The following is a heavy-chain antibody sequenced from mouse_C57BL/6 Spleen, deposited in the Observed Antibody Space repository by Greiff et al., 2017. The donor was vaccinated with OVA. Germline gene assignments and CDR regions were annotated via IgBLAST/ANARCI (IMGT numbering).Heavy chain of an antibody. CDR1: GFTFSDYG. J-gene: IGHJ3*01. CDR2: ISSGSSTI. V-gene: IGHV5-17*01. D-gene: IGHD4-1*01. CDR3: AKLEGFAY. Sequence: DVMLVESGGGLVKPGGSLKLSCAASGFTFSDYGLHWVRQAPEKGLAWVAYISSGSSTIYYADTVKGRFTISRDNAKNTLFLQMTSLRSEDTAMYYCAKLEGFAYWGQGTLVTVSA.